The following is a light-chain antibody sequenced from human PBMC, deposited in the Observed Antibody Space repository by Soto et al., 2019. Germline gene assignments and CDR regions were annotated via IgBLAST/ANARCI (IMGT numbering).Light chain of an antibody. Sequence: QSALTQPASVSGSPGESITISCTGTSSDVGKYNLVSWYQQDPGRSPKLIIYEGSKRRSGVSDRIPGSMSGDTASLTISGLQYDDETDYYCCAYAGGGSSVFGTGTKVTVL. V-gene: IGLV2-23*01. CDR1: SSDVGKYNL. J-gene: IGLJ1*01. CDR2: EGS. CDR3: CAYAGGGSSV.